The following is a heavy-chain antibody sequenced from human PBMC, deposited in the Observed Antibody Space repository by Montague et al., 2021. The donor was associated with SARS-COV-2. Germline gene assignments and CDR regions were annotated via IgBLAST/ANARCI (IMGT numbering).Heavy chain of an antibody. D-gene: IGHD2-15*01. J-gene: IGHJ6*02. CDR3: ARDERRASKWSYGLDV. V-gene: IGHV3-53*01. CDR2: IDAVGNT. Sequence: SLRLSCAASGLTVSSNYLTWVRQAPGRGLEWVSFIDAVGNTYYADSVKGRFTVSRDNPKNTVYLQMNSLRVEDTAIYYCARDERRASKWSYGLDVWGPGTPVTVSS. CDR1: GLTVSSNY.